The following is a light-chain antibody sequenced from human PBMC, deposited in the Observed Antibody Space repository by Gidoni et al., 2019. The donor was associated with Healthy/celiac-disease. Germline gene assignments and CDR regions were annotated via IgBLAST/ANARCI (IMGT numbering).Light chain of an antibody. CDR2: DVI. CDR1: SSDVGGYHY. J-gene: IGLJ2*01. V-gene: IGLV2-14*01. Sequence: QSARTQPASVSGSPGQSITISCTGPSSDVGGYHYVSWYQQHPGKAPKLMIYDVINRPSVVSNRFSGSKSGHTASLTISGLQAEDEADYYCSSYTSSSTLVFGGGTKLTVL. CDR3: SSYTSSSTLV.